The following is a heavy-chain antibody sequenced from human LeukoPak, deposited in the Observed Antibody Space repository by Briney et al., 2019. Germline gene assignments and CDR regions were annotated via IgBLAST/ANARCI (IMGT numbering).Heavy chain of an antibody. J-gene: IGHJ5*02. CDR3: ARSCSGGSCYSRWFDP. V-gene: IGHV1-8*03. CDR1: GGTFSSYA. CDR2: MNPNSGNT. D-gene: IGHD2-15*01. Sequence: ASVKVFCKASGGTFSSYAINWVRQATGQGLEWMGWMNPNSGNTGYAQKFQGRVTITRNTSISTAYMELSSLRSEDTAVYYRARSCSGGSCYSRWFDPWGQGTLVTVSS.